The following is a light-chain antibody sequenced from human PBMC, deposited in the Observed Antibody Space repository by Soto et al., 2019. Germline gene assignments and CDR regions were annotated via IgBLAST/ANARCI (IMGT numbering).Light chain of an antibody. V-gene: IGKV3-20*01. CDR3: QQYGSSPAT. CDR1: QSVSNY. Sequence: EIVLTQSPGTLSLSPGERATLSCRASQSVSNYLAWYQHKPGQAPRLLIYGASSRATGIPDRFSGSGSGTDFTLTISRLEPEDFAVYYCQQYGSSPATFGQGTKVDNK. J-gene: IGKJ1*01. CDR2: GAS.